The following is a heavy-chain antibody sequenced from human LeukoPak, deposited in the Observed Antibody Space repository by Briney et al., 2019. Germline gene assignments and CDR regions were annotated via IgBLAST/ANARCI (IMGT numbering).Heavy chain of an antibody. Sequence: PSETLSLTCTVSGGSISSYYWSWIRQPPGKGLEWIGYISYCGSTDYNPSLKSRVTISLDTSKNLFSLRLSSVTAADTAVYYCAREARLHSGSYSNDAFDIWGQGTMVTVSS. CDR3: AREARLHSGSYSNDAFDI. V-gene: IGHV4-59*01. J-gene: IGHJ3*02. CDR1: GGSISSYY. CDR2: ISYCGST. D-gene: IGHD1-26*01.